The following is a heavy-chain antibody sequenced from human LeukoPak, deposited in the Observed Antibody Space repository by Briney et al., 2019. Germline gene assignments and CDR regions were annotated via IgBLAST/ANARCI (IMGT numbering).Heavy chain of an antibody. CDR2: INHSGST. D-gene: IGHD2-2*02. V-gene: IGHV4-34*01. J-gene: IGHJ4*02. CDR3: ASSSCSSTSCYTRRSLVY. CDR1: GGSISSYY. Sequence: SETLSLTCTVSGGSISSYYWSWIRQPPGKGLEWIGEINHSGSTNYNPSLKSRVTISVDTSKNQFSLKLSSVTAADTAVYYCASSSCSSTSCYTRRSLVYWGQGTLVTVSS.